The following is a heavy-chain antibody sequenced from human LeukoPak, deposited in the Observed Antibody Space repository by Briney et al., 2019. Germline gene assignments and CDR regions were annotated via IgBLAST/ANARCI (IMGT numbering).Heavy chain of an antibody. D-gene: IGHD6-19*01. CDR3: AKDLAAYSSGWLYYFDY. CDR1: GFTFSSYA. J-gene: IGHJ4*02. V-gene: IGHV3-23*01. Sequence: GGSLSLSCAASGFTFSSYAMSSVRQAPGKGLEWVSAISGSGGSTYYAHSVKGRFTISRDNSKNTLYLQMNSLRAEDTAVYYCAKDLAAYSSGWLYYFDYWGQGTLVTVSS. CDR2: ISGSGGST.